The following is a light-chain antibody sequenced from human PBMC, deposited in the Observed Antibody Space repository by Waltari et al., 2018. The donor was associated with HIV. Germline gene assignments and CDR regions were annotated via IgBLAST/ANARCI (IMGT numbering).Light chain of an antibody. V-gene: IGLV2-23*02. CDR3: CSFAGTNTWV. J-gene: IGLJ3*02. CDR2: DVT. CDR1: STDVGFYNY. Sequence: QSALTQPASVSGSPGQSITIPCAGGSTDVGFYNYVSWYQQYPGKVPKVVIYDVTARPSGVSNRFSGSKSGNTASLTISGLQAEDEADYYCCSFAGTNTWVFGGGTRLTV.